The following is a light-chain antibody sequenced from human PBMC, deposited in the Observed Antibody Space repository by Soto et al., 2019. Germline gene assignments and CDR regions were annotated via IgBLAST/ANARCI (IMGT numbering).Light chain of an antibody. CDR3: MQGTHWPIT. V-gene: IGKV2-30*02. CDR1: QSLVHSDGIAY. CDR2: KVS. J-gene: IGKJ5*01. Sequence: DVVMTQSPLSLPVTLGQPASISCRSNQSLVHSDGIAYFSWFQQRPGRSPRRLIYKVSNRDSGVPAGFSGSGSGTDFALKISRVEAEDVGVYYCMQGTHWPITFGQGTRLE.